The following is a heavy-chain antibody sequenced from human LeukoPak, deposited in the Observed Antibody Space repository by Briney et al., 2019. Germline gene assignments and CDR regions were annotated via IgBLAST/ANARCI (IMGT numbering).Heavy chain of an antibody. V-gene: IGHV1-69*04. D-gene: IGHD3-22*01. Sequence: ASVKVSCKASGGTFSSYAISWVRQAPGQGLEWMGRIIPILGIANYAQKFQGRVTITADKSTSTAYMELSSLRSEDTAVYYCARVKRMDGLYYYDSSGRYYFDYWGQGTLVTVSS. J-gene: IGHJ4*02. CDR1: GGTFSSYA. CDR3: ARVKRMDGLYYYDSSGRYYFDY. CDR2: IIPILGIA.